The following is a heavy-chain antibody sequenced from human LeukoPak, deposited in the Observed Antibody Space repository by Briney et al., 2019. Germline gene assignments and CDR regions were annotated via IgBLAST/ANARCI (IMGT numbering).Heavy chain of an antibody. D-gene: IGHD6-25*01. V-gene: IGHV4-39*01. J-gene: IGHJ4*02. CDR1: GGSISSSSYY. CDR2: IYYSGST. Sequence: PSETLSLTCTVSGGSISSSSYYWGWIRQPPGKGLEWIGSIYYSGSTYYNPSLKSRVTISVDTSKNQFSLKLSSVTAADTAVYYCARLGQRLGIDYWGQGTLVTVSS. CDR3: ARLGQRLGIDY.